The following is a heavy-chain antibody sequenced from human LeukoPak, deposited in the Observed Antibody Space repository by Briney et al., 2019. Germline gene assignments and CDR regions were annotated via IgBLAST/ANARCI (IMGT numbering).Heavy chain of an antibody. Sequence: GGSLRLSCAASGFSFVNYGLTWGRQAPGKGLEWVSGIDWNGDSTDYADSVKGRFTISRDNAKNSLYLQMNSLRAGDTALYFLENRGGLLLYFFYWGQGTLVTVSP. CDR3: ENRGGLLLYFFY. J-gene: IGHJ4*02. CDR2: IDWNGDST. D-gene: IGHD3-22*01. V-gene: IGHV3-20*04. CDR1: GFSFVNYG.